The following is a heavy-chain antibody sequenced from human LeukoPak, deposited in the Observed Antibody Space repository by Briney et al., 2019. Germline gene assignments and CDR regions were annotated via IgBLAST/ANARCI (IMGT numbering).Heavy chain of an antibody. CDR1: GGSISSSNW. CDR3: ARDSLLRPMYFDY. Sequence: SETLSLTCAVSGGSISSSNWWSWVRQPPGKGLEWIGEIYHSGSTNYNPSLKSRVTISVDKSKNQFSLKLTSVTAADTAVYYCARDSLLRPMYFDYWGQGTLVTVSS. CDR2: IYHSGST. D-gene: IGHD2-15*01. J-gene: IGHJ4*02. V-gene: IGHV4-4*02.